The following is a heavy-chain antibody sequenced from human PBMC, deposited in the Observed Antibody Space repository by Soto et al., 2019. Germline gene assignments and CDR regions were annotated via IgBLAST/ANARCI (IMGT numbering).Heavy chain of an antibody. CDR2: INHSGST. CDR3: ARASRRYPYYYMDV. CDR1: GGSFSGYY. Sequence: SETLSLTCAVYGGSFSGYYWSWIRQPPGKGLEWIGEINHSGSTNYNPSLKSRVTISVDTSKNQFSLKLSSVTAADTAVYYCARASRRYPYYYMDVWGKGTTVTVSS. J-gene: IGHJ6*03. D-gene: IGHD2-2*02. V-gene: IGHV4-34*01.